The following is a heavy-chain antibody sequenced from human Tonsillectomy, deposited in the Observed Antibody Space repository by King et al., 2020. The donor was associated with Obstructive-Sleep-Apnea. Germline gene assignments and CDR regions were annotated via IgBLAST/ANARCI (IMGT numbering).Heavy chain of an antibody. V-gene: IGHV3-23*04. CDR2: ISGSGGST. Sequence: EVQLVESGGGLAQPGGSLRLSCAASGFTFVNYAMNWVRQAPGKGLEWVSGISGSGGSTYYADSAKGRFTISRDNSKNTLFLQMNSLRADDTAVYYCAKSDSWYYFDSWGQGALVTVSS. CDR3: AKSDSWYYFDS. CDR1: GFTFVNYA. D-gene: IGHD6-13*01. J-gene: IGHJ4*02.